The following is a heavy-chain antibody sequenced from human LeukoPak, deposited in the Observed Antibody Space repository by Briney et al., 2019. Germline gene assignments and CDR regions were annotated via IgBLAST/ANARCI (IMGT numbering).Heavy chain of an antibody. V-gene: IGHV6-1*01. CDR2: TYYRSTLYN. CDR3: ARRLTQYDCFDP. CDR1: GDSVSSNSVT. D-gene: IGHD2-2*01. Sequence: SQTHSLTCALSGDSVSSNSVTWHWIRQSPSRGLEWLGRTYYRSTLYNDYAVSVRGRITVNPDTSKNQFSLHLNSVTPEDTAVYYCARRLTQYDCFDPWGQGILVTVSS. J-gene: IGHJ5*02.